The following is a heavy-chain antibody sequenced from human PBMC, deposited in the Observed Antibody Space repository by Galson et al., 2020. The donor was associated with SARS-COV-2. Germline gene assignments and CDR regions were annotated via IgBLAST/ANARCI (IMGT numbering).Heavy chain of an antibody. CDR2: IKQDGSQK. D-gene: IGHD4-17*01. Sequence: GGSLRLSCAVSGSIFSDYWMTWVRQAPGKGLEWVANIKQDGSQKHYMDSVNGRFTVSRDNPRNSLYLQMNSLRAEDTAVNYCARGYGGDAAWGQGTLVIVSS. V-gene: IGHV3-7*01. CDR3: ARGYGGDAA. J-gene: IGHJ5*02. CDR1: GSIFSDYW.